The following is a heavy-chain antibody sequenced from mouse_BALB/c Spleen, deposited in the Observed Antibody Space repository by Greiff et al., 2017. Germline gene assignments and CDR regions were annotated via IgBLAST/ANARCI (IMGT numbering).Heavy chain of an antibody. Sequence: EVHLVESGGDLVKPGGSLKLSCAASGFTFSSYGMSWVRQTPDKRLEWVATISSGGSYTYYPDSVKGRFTISRDNAKNTLYLQMSSLKSEDTAMYYCARHGNYCNYGYFDVWGAGTTVTVSS. V-gene: IGHV5-6*01. D-gene: IGHD2-1*01. CDR2: ISSGGSYT. CDR3: ARHGNYCNYGYFDV. CDR1: GFTFSSYG. J-gene: IGHJ1*01.